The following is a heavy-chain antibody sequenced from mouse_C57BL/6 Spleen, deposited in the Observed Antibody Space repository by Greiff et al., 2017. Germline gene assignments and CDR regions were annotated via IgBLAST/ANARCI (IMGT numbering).Heavy chain of an antibody. J-gene: IGHJ3*01. CDR1: GYTFTDYY. CDR2: IYPGSGKT. D-gene: IGHD3-3*01. Sequence: QVQLQQSGAELVRPGASVKLSCKASGYTFTDYYINWVKQRPGQGLEWIARIYPGSGKTYYNEKFKGKATLAAEKSSSTAYMQLSSLTSEDTAVYYCARSRGRDWFAYWGQGTLVTVSA. V-gene: IGHV1-76*01. CDR3: ARSRGRDWFAY.